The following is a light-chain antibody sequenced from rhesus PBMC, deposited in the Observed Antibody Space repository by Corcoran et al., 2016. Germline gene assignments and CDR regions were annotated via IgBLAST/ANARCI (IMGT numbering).Light chain of an antibody. J-gene: IGKJ2*01. V-gene: IGKV3-24*01. Sequence: EIVMTQSPATLSLSPGERAALSCRASQRVSSSIAWYQQKHGQAPRLLIYGATRRATGIPDRFSGSGSGTDFTLPISSLEPEDVAVDYWLQHSNLPYSFGQGTKVEIK. CDR1: QRVSSS. CDR2: GAT. CDR3: LQHSNLPYS.